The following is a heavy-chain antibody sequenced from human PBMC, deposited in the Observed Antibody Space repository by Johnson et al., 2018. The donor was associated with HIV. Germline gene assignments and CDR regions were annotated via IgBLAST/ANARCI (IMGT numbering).Heavy chain of an antibody. J-gene: IGHJ3*02. Sequence: QMLLVESWGGLVQPGGSLRLSCAVSGFNVSSNYMSWVRQAPGKGLEWVAVISYDGSNKYYADSVKGRFTISRDNSKNSLYLQMNSLRAEDTAVYYCARDRVSTFVGVIGRGAFAIGGQGTMVTVSS. V-gene: IGHV3-30-3*01. CDR1: GFNVSSNY. CDR3: ARDRVSTFVGVIGRGAFAI. CDR2: ISYDGSNK. D-gene: IGHD3-16*02.